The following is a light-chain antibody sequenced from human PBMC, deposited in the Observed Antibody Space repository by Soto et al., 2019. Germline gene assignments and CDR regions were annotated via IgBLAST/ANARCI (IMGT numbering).Light chain of an antibody. Sequence: EVVMTQSPATLSVSPGERATLSCRASQSVSDNLAWYQQKPGQAPRLLIYGASTRATGIPARFSGSGSGTEFTLTISGLQSEDFAVYYCQQSNNWPYTFGQGNKRDIK. V-gene: IGKV3-15*01. CDR3: QQSNNWPYT. CDR2: GAS. CDR1: QSVSDN. J-gene: IGKJ2*01.